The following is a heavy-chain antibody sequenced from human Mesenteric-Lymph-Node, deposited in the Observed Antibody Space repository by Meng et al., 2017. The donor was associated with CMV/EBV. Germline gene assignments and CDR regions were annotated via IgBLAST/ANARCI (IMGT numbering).Heavy chain of an antibody. CDR2: ISWNSANI. Sequence: SLKISCAASGFIFDDYAMHWVRQVPGKGLEWVAGISWNSANIGYADSAKGRFIISRDNAKNSLHLQMNSLRPEDTAFYYCATYPSYCSSISFLFGYWGQGTLVTVSS. V-gene: IGHV3-9*01. CDR3: ATYPSYCSSISFLFGY. CDR1: GFIFDDYA. D-gene: IGHD2-2*01. J-gene: IGHJ4*02.